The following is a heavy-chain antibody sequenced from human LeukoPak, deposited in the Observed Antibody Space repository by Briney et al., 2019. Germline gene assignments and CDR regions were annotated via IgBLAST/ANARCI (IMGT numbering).Heavy chain of an antibody. CDR1: GFTFSSYW. J-gene: IGHJ5*01. Sequence: PGGSLRLSCAASGFTFSSYWMTWVRQAPGKGLEWVVNIKQDGSEKYYVDSVKGRFTISRDNAKNSVYLQMNSLRAEDTAVYYCARDQGYCSGATCFFWFESWGQGTLVTVSS. CDR2: IKQDGSEK. CDR3: ARDQGYCSGATCFFWFES. D-gene: IGHD2-15*01. V-gene: IGHV3-7*05.